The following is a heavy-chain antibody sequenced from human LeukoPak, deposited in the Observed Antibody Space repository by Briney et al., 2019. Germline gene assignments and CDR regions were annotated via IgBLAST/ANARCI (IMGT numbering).Heavy chain of an antibody. J-gene: IGHJ4*02. CDR1: GGTFSSYA. Sequence: ASVKVSCKASGGTFSSYAISWVRQAPGQGLEWMGGIIPIFGTANYAQKFQGRVTITADESTSTAYMELSSLRSEDTAVYYCARDGGNGNDFWSGVDWGQGTLVTVSS. V-gene: IGHV1-69*13. D-gene: IGHD3-3*01. CDR3: ARDGGNGNDFWSGVD. CDR2: IIPIFGTA.